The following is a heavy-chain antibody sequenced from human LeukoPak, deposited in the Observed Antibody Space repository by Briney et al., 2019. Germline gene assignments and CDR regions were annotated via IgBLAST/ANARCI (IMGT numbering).Heavy chain of an antibody. J-gene: IGHJ4*02. V-gene: IGHV3-23*01. D-gene: IGHD3-10*01. CDR1: GFTFRRYA. Sequence: GGSLRLSCAASGFTFRRYAMSGVRQAPGKGVEGGSAISGSGGRTYYADSVKGRFTISTDNSKNTLYLQMNSLRAEDTAVYYCAKGELWFGESYYFDYWGQGTLVTVSS. CDR2: ISGSGGRT. CDR3: AKGELWFGESYYFDY.